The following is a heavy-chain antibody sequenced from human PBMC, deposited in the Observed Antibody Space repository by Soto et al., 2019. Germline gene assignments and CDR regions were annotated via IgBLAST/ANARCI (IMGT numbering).Heavy chain of an antibody. J-gene: IGHJ3*02. D-gene: IGHD6-13*01. V-gene: IGHV1-2*04. Sequence: ASVKVSCKASGYTFTGYYMHWVRQAPGQGLEWMGWINPNSGGTNYAQKFQGWVTMTRDTSISTAYMELSRLRSDDTAVYYCAREVRRSIAAAGTRGTNAFDIWGQGTMVTVSS. CDR3: AREVRRSIAAAGTRGTNAFDI. CDR2: INPNSGGT. CDR1: GYTFTGYY.